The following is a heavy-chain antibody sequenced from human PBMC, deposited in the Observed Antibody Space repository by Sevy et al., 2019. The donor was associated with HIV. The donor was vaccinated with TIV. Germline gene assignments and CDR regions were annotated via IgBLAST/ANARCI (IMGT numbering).Heavy chain of an antibody. D-gene: IGHD6-19*01. Sequence: SETLSLTCTVSGDSISSSSYYWGWIRQPPGKGLEWIGSIYYSGSTYYNPSLKSRVTISADTSKKQFSLKLGSVTAADTAVYYCARHSSGWSRAWFDPWGQGTLVTVSS. CDR3: ARHSSGWSRAWFDP. CDR2: IYYSGST. J-gene: IGHJ5*02. CDR1: GDSISSSSYY. V-gene: IGHV4-39*01.